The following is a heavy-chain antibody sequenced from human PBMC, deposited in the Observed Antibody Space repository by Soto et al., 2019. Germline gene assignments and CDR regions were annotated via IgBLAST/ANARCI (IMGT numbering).Heavy chain of an antibody. J-gene: IGHJ6*02. CDR3: TTERYYYEINYGMDV. CDR2: IKSKTDGGTT. D-gene: IGHD3-22*01. Sequence: PGGSLRLSCAASGFTFSNAWMSWVRQAPGKGLEWVGRIKSKTDGGTTDYAAPVKGRFTISRDDSKNTLYLQMNSLKTEDTAVYYCTTERYYYEINYGMDVWGQGTTVTVSS. CDR1: GFTFSNAW. V-gene: IGHV3-15*01.